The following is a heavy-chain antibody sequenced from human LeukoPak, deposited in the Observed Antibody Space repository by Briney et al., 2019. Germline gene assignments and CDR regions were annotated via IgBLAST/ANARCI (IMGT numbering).Heavy chain of an antibody. Sequence: ASVKVSCKASGYTFTSYYMHWVRQAPGQGLEWMGIINPSGGSTSYAQKFQGRVTMTRDTSTSTVYMELSSLRSEDTAAYYCARRCGVRGIAAPPGNWFDPWGQGTLVTVSS. V-gene: IGHV1-46*01. D-gene: IGHD6-13*01. CDR2: INPSGGST. J-gene: IGHJ5*02. CDR1: GYTFTSYY. CDR3: ARRCGVRGIAAPPGNWFDP.